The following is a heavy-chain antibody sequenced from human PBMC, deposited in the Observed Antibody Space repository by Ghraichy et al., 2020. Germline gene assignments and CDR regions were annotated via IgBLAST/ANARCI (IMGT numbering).Heavy chain of an antibody. Sequence: GGSLRLSCTTSGFTFGDYAMSWVRQAPGKGLQWVGSIRSKVYGGPTEYAASVKGRFTISRDDSKNIVYLQMNSLKTEDTAVYYCTTQRGWGTGWLFDYWGQGTLVTVSS. CDR1: GFTFGDYA. CDR2: IRSKVYGGPT. D-gene: IGHD6-19*01. CDR3: TTQRGWGTGWLFDY. J-gene: IGHJ4*02. V-gene: IGHV3-49*04.